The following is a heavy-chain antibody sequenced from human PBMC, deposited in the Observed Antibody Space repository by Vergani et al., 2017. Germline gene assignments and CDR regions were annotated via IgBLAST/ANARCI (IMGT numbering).Heavy chain of an antibody. CDR1: GFSFRGHG. CDR2: ISDDGDRR. V-gene: IGHV3-30*18. J-gene: IGHJ4*02. CDR3: AKDCSYSTAWPHIDS. D-gene: IGHD4-11*01. Sequence: QVHLVESGGGVVQPGRSLTLSCVASGFSFRGHGMHWVRQAPGKGLEWVTMISDDGDRRDYGDFAKGRFTISRDSSKTVYLQMNSLRVEDTAMYFCAKDCSYSTAWPHIDSRGEGTMVTVSS.